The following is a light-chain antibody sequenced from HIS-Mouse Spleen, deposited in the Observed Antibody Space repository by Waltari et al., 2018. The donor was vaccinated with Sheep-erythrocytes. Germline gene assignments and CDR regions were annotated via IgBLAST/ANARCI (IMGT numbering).Light chain of an antibody. Sequence: QSALTQPPSASGSPGQSVTISCTGTSSDVGCYNYVSRYQQHPGKAPKLMIYEVSKRPSGVPDRFSGSKSGNTASLTVSGLQAEDEADYYCSSYAGSNNYVVFGGGTKLTVL. CDR1: SSDVGCYNY. J-gene: IGLJ2*01. CDR3: SSYAGSNNYVV. CDR2: EVS. V-gene: IGLV2-8*01.